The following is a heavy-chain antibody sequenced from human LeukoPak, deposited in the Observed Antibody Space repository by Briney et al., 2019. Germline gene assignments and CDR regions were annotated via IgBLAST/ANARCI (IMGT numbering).Heavy chain of an antibody. CDR3: ARVSEGYSSGWYGYFDY. V-gene: IGHV4-61*01. CDR2: IHYTGST. D-gene: IGHD6-19*01. J-gene: IGHJ4*02. Sequence: PSETLSLTCTVSGGSTSITYYYWSWIRQPPGKGLEWIGYIHYTGSTNYNPSLKSRVTMSLDTSKNQFSLKLNSVAAADTAVYYCARVSEGYSSGWYGYFDYWGQGILVTVSS. CDR1: GGSTSITYYY.